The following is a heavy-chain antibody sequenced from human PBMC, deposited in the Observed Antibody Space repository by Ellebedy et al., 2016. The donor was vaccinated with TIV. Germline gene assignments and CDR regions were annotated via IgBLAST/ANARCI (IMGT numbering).Heavy chain of an antibody. J-gene: IGHJ3*02. CDR3: AKDASSGWFEAFDI. CDR2: ISGNGGRA. V-gene: IGHV3-23*01. CDR1: GFTFSSYA. D-gene: IGHD6-19*01. Sequence: GESLKISCEASGFTFSSYAMNWVRQPPGKGLQWVPAISGNGGRAYYLNSVQGRFAISRDNSKNTLYLQMYSLTAEDTAVYYCAKDASSGWFEAFDIWGQGTVVTVSS.